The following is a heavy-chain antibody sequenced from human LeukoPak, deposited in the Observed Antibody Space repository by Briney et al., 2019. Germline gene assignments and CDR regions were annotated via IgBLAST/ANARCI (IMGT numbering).Heavy chain of an antibody. CDR2: ISYDGSNK. CDR3: AKVEYCSSTSCYTWAFDY. V-gene: IGHV3-30*18. Sequence: GGSLRLSCAASGFTFSCYGMPWVRQAPGKGLEWVAVISYDGSNKYYADYVKGRFTISRDNSKNTLYLQMNSLRVEDTAVYYCAKVEYCSSTSCYTWAFDYWGQGTLVTVSS. CDR1: GFTFSCYG. D-gene: IGHD2-2*02. J-gene: IGHJ4*02.